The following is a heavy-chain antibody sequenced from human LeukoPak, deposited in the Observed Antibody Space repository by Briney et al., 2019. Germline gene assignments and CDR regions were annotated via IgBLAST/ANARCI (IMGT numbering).Heavy chain of an antibody. CDR3: ARRVKWYSSSSWADY. V-gene: IGHV4-39*01. J-gene: IGHJ4*02. Sequence: SEALSLTCTVSGGSISRSSYYWGWIRQPPGKGLEWIGSIYYSGSTYYNPSLKSRVTISVDTSKNQFSLKLSSVTAADTAVYYCARRVKWYSSSSWADYCGQGTLVTVSS. CDR2: IYYSGST. CDR1: GGSISRSSYY. D-gene: IGHD6-6*01.